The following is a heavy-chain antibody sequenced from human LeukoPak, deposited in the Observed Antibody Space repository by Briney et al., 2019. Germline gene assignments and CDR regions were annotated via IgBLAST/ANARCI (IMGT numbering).Heavy chain of an antibody. V-gene: IGHV4-34*01. Sequence: KPSETLSLTCAVYGGSFSGYYWSWIRQPPGKGLEWIGEINHSGSTNYNPSLKSRVTMSLDTSKNQFSVSLKSVTAADTAVYYCAREGVDHEFDYWGQGTLVTVAS. CDR3: AREGVDHEFDY. CDR1: GGSFSGYY. J-gene: IGHJ4*02. D-gene: IGHD1-14*01. CDR2: INHSGST.